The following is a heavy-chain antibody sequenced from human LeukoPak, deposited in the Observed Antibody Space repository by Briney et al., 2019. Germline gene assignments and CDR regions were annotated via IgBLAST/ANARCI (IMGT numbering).Heavy chain of an antibody. CDR1: GFTFSDYW. J-gene: IGHJ4*02. D-gene: IGHD2-2*02. V-gene: IGHV3-33*08. CDR2: IWSNGITK. CDR3: ARDISFYTDDY. Sequence: GGSLRLSCAASGFTFSDYWMTWVRQAPGKGLEWVAVIWSNGITKHYADSVKGRFTISRDNTKSTLYLQLNSLTPEDTAIYYCARDISFYTDDYWGQGTLVTVSS.